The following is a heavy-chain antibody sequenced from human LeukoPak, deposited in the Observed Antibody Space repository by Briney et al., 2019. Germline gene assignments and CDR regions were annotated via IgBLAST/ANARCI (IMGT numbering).Heavy chain of an antibody. CDR1: GGSISSTIYY. V-gene: IGHV4-39*07. CDR2: IYYRGST. J-gene: IGHJ5*02. CDR3: ARDSRSGWGNWFDP. D-gene: IGHD6-19*01. Sequence: PSETLSLTCTVSGGSISSTIYYWGWIRQPPGKGLEWIGSIYYRGSTYYNPPLKSRVTISVDTSKNQFSLKLSSVTAADTAVYYCARDSRSGWGNWFDPWGQGTLVTVSS.